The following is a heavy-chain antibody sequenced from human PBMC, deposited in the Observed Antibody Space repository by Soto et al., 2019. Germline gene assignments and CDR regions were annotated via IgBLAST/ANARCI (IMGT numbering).Heavy chain of an antibody. D-gene: IGHD6-13*01. J-gene: IGHJ5*02. Sequence: GGSLRLSCAASVFTFSSYSMNWVRQAPGKGLEWVSSISSSSSYIYYADSVKGRFTISRDNAKNSLYLQMNSLRAEDTAVYYCARDSNSSPEFDPWGQGTLVTVS. CDR1: VFTFSSYS. V-gene: IGHV3-21*01. CDR3: ARDSNSSPEFDP. CDR2: ISSSSSYI.